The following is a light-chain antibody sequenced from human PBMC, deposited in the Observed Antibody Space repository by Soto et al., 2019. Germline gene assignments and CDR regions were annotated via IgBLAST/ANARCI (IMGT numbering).Light chain of an antibody. V-gene: IGLV2-8*01. J-gene: IGLJ1*01. CDR3: KSYAGSNTYV. CDR1: NNDIGVYDF. Sequence: QSVLTQPPSASGSPGQSVTISCTGTNNDIGVYDFVSWYQHRPGKAPRLIIYEVVQRPSGVPDRFSGSKSGNTASLTVSGLQAADEADYFCKSYAGSNTYVFGSGTKVTVL. CDR2: EVV.